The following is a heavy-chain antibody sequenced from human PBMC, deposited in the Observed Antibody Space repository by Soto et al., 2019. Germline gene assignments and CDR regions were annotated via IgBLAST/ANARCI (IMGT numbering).Heavy chain of an antibody. CDR3: ARGRSVINHDDFEY. V-gene: IGHV3-30-3*01. J-gene: IGHJ4*02. Sequence: QVQLVESGGGVVQPGRSLRLSCAASGFTLSRYSMHWVRQAPGKGLDWVAAMSYDGSSKYFADSVKGRFTISRDNSKNTLSLQMNSLGGEDSAVYYCARGRSVINHDDFEYWGQGTLVTVSS. CDR1: GFTLSRYS. CDR2: MSYDGSSK. D-gene: IGHD2-21*01.